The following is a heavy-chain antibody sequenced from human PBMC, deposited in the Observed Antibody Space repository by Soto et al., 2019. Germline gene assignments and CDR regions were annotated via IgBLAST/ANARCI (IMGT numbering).Heavy chain of an antibody. V-gene: IGHV4-30-4*01. CDR3: ASLTQPTEDNWFDP. CDR1: GGSISSGDYY. Sequence: SETLSLTCTVSGGSISSGDYYWSWIRQPPGKGLEWTGYIYYSGSTYYNPSLKSRVTISVDTSKNQFSLKLSSVTAADTAVYYCASLTQPTEDNWFDPWGQGTLVTVS. J-gene: IGHJ5*02. CDR2: IYYSGST.